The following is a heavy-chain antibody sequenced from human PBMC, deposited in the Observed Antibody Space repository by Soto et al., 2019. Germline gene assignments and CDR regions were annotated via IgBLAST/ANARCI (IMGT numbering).Heavy chain of an antibody. CDR3: AKEYPPYYDFWSGYYLSPRTHDNWFDP. Sequence: EVQLLESGGGLVQPGGSLRLSCAASGFTFSSYAMSWVRQAPGKGLEWVSAISGSGGSTYYADSVKGRFTISRDNSKNTLYLQMNSLRAEDTAVYYCAKEYPPYYDFWSGYYLSPRTHDNWFDPWGQGTLVTVSS. V-gene: IGHV3-23*01. CDR2: ISGSGGST. J-gene: IGHJ5*02. D-gene: IGHD3-3*01. CDR1: GFTFSSYA.